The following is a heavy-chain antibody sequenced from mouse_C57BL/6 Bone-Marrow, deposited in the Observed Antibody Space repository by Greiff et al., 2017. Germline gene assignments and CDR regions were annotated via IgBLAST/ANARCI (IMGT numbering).Heavy chain of an antibody. J-gene: IGHJ2*01. V-gene: IGHV5-17*01. Sequence: EVKLMESGGGLVKPGGSLKLSCAASGFTFSDYGMHWVRQAPEKGLEWVAYISSGSSTIYYADTVKGRFTISRDNAKNTLFLQMTSLRSEDTAMYYCARILWGKDYFDYWGQGTTLTVSS. CDR1: GFTFSDYG. D-gene: IGHD1-1*02. CDR2: ISSGSSTI. CDR3: ARILWGKDYFDY.